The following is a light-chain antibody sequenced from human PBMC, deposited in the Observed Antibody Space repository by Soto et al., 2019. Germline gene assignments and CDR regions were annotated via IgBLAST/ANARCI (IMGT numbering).Light chain of an antibody. CDR2: DVI. V-gene: IGLV2-14*01. CDR1: SSDVGAYNY. J-gene: IGLJ3*02. Sequence: QSALTQPASVSGSPGQSITISCTGTSSDVGAYNYVSWYQQHPGKVPKLIIYDVINRPSGVSSRFSGSKSVNTASLTISGLQAEGEADYYCTSYTSSVTLVFGGRTKLTVL. CDR3: TSYTSSVTLV.